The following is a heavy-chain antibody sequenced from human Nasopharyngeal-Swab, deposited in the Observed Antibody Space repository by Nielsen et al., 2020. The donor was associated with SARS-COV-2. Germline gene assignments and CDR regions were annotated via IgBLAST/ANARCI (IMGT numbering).Heavy chain of an antibody. CDR2: INPSGGST. CDR3: ARELHSSGWGTPHWYFDL. J-gene: IGHJ2*01. V-gene: IGHV1-46*01. D-gene: IGHD6-19*01. Sequence: WVRQAPGQGLEWMGIINPSGGSTSSAQKFQGRVTMTRDTSTSTVYMELSSLRSEDTAVYYCARELHSSGWGTPHWYFDLWGRGTLVTVPS.